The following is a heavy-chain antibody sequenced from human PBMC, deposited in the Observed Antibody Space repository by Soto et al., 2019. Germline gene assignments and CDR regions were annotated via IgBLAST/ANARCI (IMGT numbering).Heavy chain of an antibody. CDR1: GGTFSSYA. J-gene: IGHJ6*02. D-gene: IGHD2-2*01. CDR3: ARSQGSSTSLEIYYYYYYGMDV. CDR2: IIPISDTT. V-gene: IGHV1-69*01. Sequence: QVPLVQSGAEVKKPGSSVKVSCKASGGTFSSYAISWVRQAPGQGLEWMGGIIPISDTTNYAQKFQCRVTITADESTSTAYMELSSLRSEDTAVYYCARSQGSSTSLEIYYYYYYGMDVWGQGTTVTVSS.